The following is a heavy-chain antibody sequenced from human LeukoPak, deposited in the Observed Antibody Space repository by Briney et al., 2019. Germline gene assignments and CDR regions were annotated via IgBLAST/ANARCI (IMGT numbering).Heavy chain of an antibody. CDR2: ISGSRT. CDR1: GFTFSSYA. D-gene: IGHD3-10*01. CDR3: AKELYASGSYYNGFFDY. V-gene: IGHV3-23*01. J-gene: IGHJ4*02. Sequence: GGSLRLSCAASGFTFSSYAMSWVRQAPGKGLEWVSAISGSRTYYTDSVKGRFTISRDNSKSTLYLQMNSLRAEDTAVYYCAKELYASGSYYNGFFDYWGQGTLVTVSS.